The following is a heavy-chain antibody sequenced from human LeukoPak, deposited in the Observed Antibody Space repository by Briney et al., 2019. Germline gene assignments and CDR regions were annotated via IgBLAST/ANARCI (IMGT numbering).Heavy chain of an antibody. CDR1: GGSISSGSYY. Sequence: PSETLSLTCTVSGGSISSGSYYWSWIRQPAGKGLEWIGRIYTSGSTNYNPSLKSRVTISVDTSKNQFSLKLSSVTAADTAVYYCARGRLRWLQFLDYWGRGTLVTVSS. V-gene: IGHV4-61*02. D-gene: IGHD5-24*01. CDR2: IYTSGST. J-gene: IGHJ4*02. CDR3: ARGRLRWLQFLDY.